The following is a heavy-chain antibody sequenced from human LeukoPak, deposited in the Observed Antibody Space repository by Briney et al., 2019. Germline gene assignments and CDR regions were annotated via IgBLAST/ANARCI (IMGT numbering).Heavy chain of an antibody. Sequence: GRSLRLSCAASGFTFSTYAMHWVRQGPGKGLEWVAVISCDGSNKYYADSVKGRFTISRDNSKNTLYLQMSSLSAEDTAVYYCARTTTPHYYGSGSYALGYWGQGTLVTVPS. CDR1: GFTFSTYA. J-gene: IGHJ4*02. CDR3: ARTTTPHYYGSGSYALGY. CDR2: ISCDGSNK. V-gene: IGHV3-30-3*01. D-gene: IGHD3-10*01.